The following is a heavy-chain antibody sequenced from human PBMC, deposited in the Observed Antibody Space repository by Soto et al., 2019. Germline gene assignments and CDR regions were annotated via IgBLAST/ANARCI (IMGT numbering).Heavy chain of an antibody. J-gene: IGHJ6*02. D-gene: IGHD2-8*01. CDR3: ARGSYCTNGVCYIIGPWGMDV. Sequence: GESLKISCKGSGYSFTSYWISWVRQMPGKGLEWMGRIDPSDSYTNYSPSFQGRVTISADKSISTAYLQWSSLKASDTAMYYCARGSYCTNGVCYIIGPWGMDVWGQGTTVTVSS. CDR1: GYSFTSYW. CDR2: IDPSDSYT. V-gene: IGHV5-10-1*01.